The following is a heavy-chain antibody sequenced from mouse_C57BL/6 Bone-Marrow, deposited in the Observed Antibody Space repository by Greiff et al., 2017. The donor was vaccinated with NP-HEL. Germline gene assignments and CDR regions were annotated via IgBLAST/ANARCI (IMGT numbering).Heavy chain of an antibody. Sequence: EVKLMASFFALVKPGGSLKLSCAASGFTFSSYGMSWVRQTPDKRLEWVATISSGGSYTYYPDSVKGRFTISRDNAKNTLYLQMSSLKSEDTAMYYCARSIFYYSRYFDVWGTGTTVTVSS. D-gene: IGHD1-1*01. J-gene: IGHJ1*03. CDR1: GFTFSSYG. CDR2: ISSGGSYT. V-gene: IGHV5-6*01. CDR3: ARSIFYYSRYFDV.